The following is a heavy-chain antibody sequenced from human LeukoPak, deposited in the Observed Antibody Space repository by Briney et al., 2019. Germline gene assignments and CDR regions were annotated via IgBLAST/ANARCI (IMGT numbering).Heavy chain of an antibody. CDR2: INPNSGGT. J-gene: IGHJ6*02. CDR1: GYTFTGYY. V-gene: IGHV1-2*02. CDR3: ARDQTTVTTTSHYFYGMDV. D-gene: IGHD4-17*01. Sequence: ASVKVSCKASGYTFTGYYVNWLRQAPGQGLEWMGWINPNSGGTNYAQKFQGRVTMTRDTSISTTYMELSSLTSDDMAVYYCARDQTTVTTTSHYFYGMDVWGQGTTVTVSS.